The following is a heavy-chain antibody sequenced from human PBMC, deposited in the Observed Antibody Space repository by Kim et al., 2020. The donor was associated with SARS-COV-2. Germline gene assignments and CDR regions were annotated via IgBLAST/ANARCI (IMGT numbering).Heavy chain of an antibody. CDR2: IYYSGST. J-gene: IGHJ4*02. V-gene: IGHV4-61*01. CDR1: GGSVSSGSYY. Sequence: SETLSLTCTVSGGSVSSGSYYWSWIRQPPGKGLEWIGYIYYSGSTNYNPSLKSRVTISVDTSKNQFSLKLSSVTAADTAVYYCAREVGRGYYGSGSYPILDYWGQGTLVTVSS. D-gene: IGHD3-10*01. CDR3: AREVGRGYYGSGSYPILDY.